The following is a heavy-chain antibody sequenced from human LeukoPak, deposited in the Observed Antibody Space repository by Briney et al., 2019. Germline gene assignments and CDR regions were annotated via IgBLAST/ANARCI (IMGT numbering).Heavy chain of an antibody. D-gene: IGHD3-22*01. V-gene: IGHV3-21*01. CDR3: ARAVGTYYYDSSGSRLMGY. CDR2: ISSSSSYI. Sequence: GGSLRLSCAASGFTFSSYSMNWVRQAPGKGLEWVSSISSSSSYIYYADSVKGRFTISRDDAKNSLYLQMNSLRAEDTAVYYCARAVGTYYYDSSGSRLMGYWGQGTLVTVSS. J-gene: IGHJ4*02. CDR1: GFTFSSYS.